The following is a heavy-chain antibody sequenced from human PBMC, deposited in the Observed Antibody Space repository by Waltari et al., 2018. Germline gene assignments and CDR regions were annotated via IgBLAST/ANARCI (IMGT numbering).Heavy chain of an antibody. D-gene: IGHD2-2*01. CDR2: NDPSDSTP. V-gene: IGHV5-10-1*01. CDR3: ARHVSGPTNY. J-gene: IGHJ4*02. CDR1: GYGFGTYW. Sequence: EVQMVQSGAEVKKPGESLKISCKGSGYGFGTYWISWVRQMPGEGLEWMGRNDPSDSTPYYSPSFQGHVPMSVDKSISTAFLNWNSLKASDTAMYFCARHVSGPTNYWGQGTQVTVSS.